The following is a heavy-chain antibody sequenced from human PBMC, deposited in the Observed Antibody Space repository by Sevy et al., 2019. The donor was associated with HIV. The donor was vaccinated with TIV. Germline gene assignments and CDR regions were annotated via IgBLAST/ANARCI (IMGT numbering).Heavy chain of an antibody. D-gene: IGHD4-17*01. CDR1: GGSISSHY. CDR3: ARVHGDYTYLDY. J-gene: IGHJ4*02. V-gene: IGHV4-4*07. Sequence: SETLSFTCTVSGGSISSHYWSWIRQPAGKGLEWIGRIYTSGSTNYNPSLKSRVTMSVDTSKKQFSLKLSSVTAAGTAAYYCARVHGDYTYLDYWGQGTLVTVSS. CDR2: IYTSGST.